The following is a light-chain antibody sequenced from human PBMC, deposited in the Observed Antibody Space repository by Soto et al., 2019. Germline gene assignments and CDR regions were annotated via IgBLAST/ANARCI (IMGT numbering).Light chain of an antibody. Sequence: PGERATLSCRASQSVSNNYLAWYQQKPGQAPRLLIYGASNRATGIPDRFSGSGSGTDFTLTISRLEPEDFAVYYCQQYGSSPPSSTFGQGTRLEIK. J-gene: IGKJ5*01. CDR3: QQYGSSPPSST. CDR1: QSVSNNY. CDR2: GAS. V-gene: IGKV3-20*01.